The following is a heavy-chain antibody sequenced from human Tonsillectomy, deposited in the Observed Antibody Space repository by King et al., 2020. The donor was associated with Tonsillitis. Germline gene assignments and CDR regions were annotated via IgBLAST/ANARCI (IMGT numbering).Heavy chain of an antibody. CDR3: ARAMTTVTTHFDY. J-gene: IGHJ4*02. Sequence: PLQESGPGLVKPSETLSLTCTVSGASISSDSYYWGWIRQPPGKGLEWIGTMYYTGSTYYNPSLKSRVTISVDTSKNQFSLNLSSVTAADTAVYYCARAMTTVTTHFDYWGQGTLVTVSS. CDR1: GASISSDSYY. CDR2: MYYTGST. D-gene: IGHD4-11*01. V-gene: IGHV4-39*01.